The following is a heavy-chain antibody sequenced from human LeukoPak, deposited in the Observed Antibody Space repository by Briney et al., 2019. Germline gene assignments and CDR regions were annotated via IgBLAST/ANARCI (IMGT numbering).Heavy chain of an antibody. CDR3: ARDLVTVTKGFDI. J-gene: IGHJ3*02. CDR1: DDSFSSHY. V-gene: IGHV4-59*11. Sequence: SDTLSLTCAISDDSFSSHYWTWIRQPPGKGLEWIGYISYIGSTNYNPSLKSRVTISIDTSKNEFSLKLTSVTAADTAVYYCARDLVTVTKGFDIWGQGTMVTVSS. D-gene: IGHD4-17*01. CDR2: ISYIGST.